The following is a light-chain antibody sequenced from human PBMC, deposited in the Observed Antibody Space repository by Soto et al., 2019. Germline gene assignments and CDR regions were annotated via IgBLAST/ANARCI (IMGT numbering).Light chain of an antibody. V-gene: IGLV1-40*01. CDR2: GNH. CDR3: QSYDGRMSGYV. Sequence: QSVLAQPPSVSWTPGHTFVISFSGSSSNIGEPYDVNWYRQIPGTAPKLLIYGNHNRPSWVPERFSGSKSGTSATLAITWLKAEDEADYYCQSYDGRMSGYVFGTWTKVPVL. CDR1: SSNIGEPYD. J-gene: IGLJ1*01.